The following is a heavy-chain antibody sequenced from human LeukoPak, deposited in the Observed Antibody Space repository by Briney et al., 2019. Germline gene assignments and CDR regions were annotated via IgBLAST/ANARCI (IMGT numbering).Heavy chain of an antibody. CDR3: AKVGGIVVVPAVSYFDY. CDR2: ISGSGGST. J-gene: IGHJ4*02. Sequence: PGGSLRLSCAASGFTFSNFAMHWVRQAPGKGLEWVSAISGSGGSTYYADSVKGRFTISRDNSKNTLYLQMNSLRAEDTAVYYCAKVGGIVVVPAVSYFDYWGQGTLVTVSS. D-gene: IGHD2-2*01. CDR1: GFTFSNFA. V-gene: IGHV3-23*01.